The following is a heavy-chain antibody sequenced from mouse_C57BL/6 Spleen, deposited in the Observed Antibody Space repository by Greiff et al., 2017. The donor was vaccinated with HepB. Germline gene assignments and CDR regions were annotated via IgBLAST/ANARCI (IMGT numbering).Heavy chain of an antibody. CDR1: GYTFTSYW. D-gene: IGHD1-1*02. CDR3: AREVATSAY. J-gene: IGHJ3*01. Sequence: QVQLQQPGAELVKPGASVKLSCKASGYTFTSYWMQWVKQRPGQGLEWIGEIDPSDSYTNYNQKFKGKATLTVDTSSSTAYMQLSSLTSEDSAVYYCAREVATSAYWGQGTLVTVSA. V-gene: IGHV1-50*01. CDR2: IDPSDSYT.